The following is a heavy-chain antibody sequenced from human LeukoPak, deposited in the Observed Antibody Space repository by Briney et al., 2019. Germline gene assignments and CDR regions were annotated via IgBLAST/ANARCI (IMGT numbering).Heavy chain of an antibody. J-gene: IGHJ5*02. CDR2: INPKSGDS. D-gene: IGHD2-21*02. V-gene: IGHV1-2*02. CDR3: ATDVETGS. CDR1: GYTFIDDY. Sequence: ASVKVSCKASGYTFIDDYIYWLRQAPGHGPEYMGWINPKSGDSRFVEKFQGRVTLTRDTSIRTTYLELKRLRCDDTAVYYCATDVETGSWGQGTPVTVSS.